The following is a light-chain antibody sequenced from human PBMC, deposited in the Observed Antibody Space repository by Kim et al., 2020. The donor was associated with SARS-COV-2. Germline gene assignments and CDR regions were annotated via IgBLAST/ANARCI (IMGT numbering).Light chain of an antibody. Sequence: SSELTQDPDVSVALGQTVRITCQGDSLRNYYATWYQKKPGQAPVLVFYGKNNRPSGIPDRFSGSYSGDTASLSITGAQAEDEAHYYCSSRDNSDYVFGVGTKVTVL. CDR1: SLRNYY. J-gene: IGLJ1*01. CDR2: GKN. V-gene: IGLV3-19*01. CDR3: SSRDNSDYV.